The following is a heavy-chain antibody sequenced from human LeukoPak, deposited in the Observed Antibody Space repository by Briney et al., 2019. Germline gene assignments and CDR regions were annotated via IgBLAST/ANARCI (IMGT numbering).Heavy chain of an antibody. D-gene: IGHD3-22*01. J-gene: IGHJ5*02. CDR2: IYHSGST. Sequence: SETLSLTCTVSGYFISSGYYWGWIRQPPGKGLEWIGSIYHSGSTYYNPSLKSRVTISIDTSKNQFSLKLSSVTAADTAVYYCAREYYYDSSGYPTNWFDPWGQGTLVTVSS. CDR1: GYFISSGYY. V-gene: IGHV4-38-2*02. CDR3: AREYYYDSSGYPTNWFDP.